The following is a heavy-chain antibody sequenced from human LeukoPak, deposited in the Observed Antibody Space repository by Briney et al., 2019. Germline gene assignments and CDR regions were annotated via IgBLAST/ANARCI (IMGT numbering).Heavy chain of an antibody. CDR1: GYTFTSHG. Sequence: ASVKVSCKTSGYTFTSHGISWVQQAPGQGLEWMGWIGTSKGDTNYAQKFKGGLTMTTDRSTYTAYMELRSLSSDDTAVYYCARDWPTVITDYWGQGTLVTVSS. CDR3: ARDWPTVITDY. V-gene: IGHV1-18*01. CDR2: IGTSKGDT. D-gene: IGHD4-11*01. J-gene: IGHJ4*02.